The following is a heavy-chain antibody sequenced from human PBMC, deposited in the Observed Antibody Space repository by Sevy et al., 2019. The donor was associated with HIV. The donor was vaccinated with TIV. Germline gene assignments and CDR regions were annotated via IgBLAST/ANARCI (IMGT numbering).Heavy chain of an antibody. CDR2: IFSSGNT. D-gene: IGHD3-3*01. CDR3: ARGSGLYYFDF. J-gene: IGHJ4*02. Sequence: GGSLRLSCAASGFTVSSNYMSWVRQAPGKGLEWLSVIFSSGNTQYADSVKGRFTISRDSSKNTLYFQMNNLGPEDTAGYYCARGSGLYYFDFWGRGTLVTVSS. V-gene: IGHV3-53*01. CDR1: GFTVSSNY.